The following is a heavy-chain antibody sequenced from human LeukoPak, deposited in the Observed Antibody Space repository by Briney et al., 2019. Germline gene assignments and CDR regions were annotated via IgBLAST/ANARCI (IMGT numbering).Heavy chain of an antibody. Sequence: PGRSLRLSCAASGFTFSSYGMHWVRQAPGKGLEWVAVISYDGSNKYYADSVKGRFTISRDNSKNTLYLQMNSLRAEDTAVYYCAKEYYYDSSGNAFDIWGQGTMVTVSS. D-gene: IGHD3-22*01. J-gene: IGHJ3*02. CDR3: AKEYYYDSSGNAFDI. CDR1: GFTFSSYG. V-gene: IGHV3-30*18. CDR2: ISYDGSNK.